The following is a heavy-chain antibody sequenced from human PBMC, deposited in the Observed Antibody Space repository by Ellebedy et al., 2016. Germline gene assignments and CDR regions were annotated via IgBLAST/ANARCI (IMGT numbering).Heavy chain of an antibody. D-gene: IGHD1-26*01. V-gene: IGHV4-34*01. CDR1: GGSFSGYY. CDR2: INHSGST. CDR3: ARVDPIGMNAFDI. Sequence: SETLSLXCAVYGGSFSGYYWSWIRQPPGKGLEWIGEINHSGSTNYNPSLKSRVTISVDTSKNQFSLKLSSVTAADTAVYYCARVDPIGMNAFDIWGQGTMVTVSS. J-gene: IGHJ3*02.